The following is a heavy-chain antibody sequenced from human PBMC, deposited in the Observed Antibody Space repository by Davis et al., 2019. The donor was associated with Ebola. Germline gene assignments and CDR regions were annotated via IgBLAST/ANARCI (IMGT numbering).Heavy chain of an antibody. D-gene: IGHD5-18*01. Sequence: PSETLSLTCDTSGDTVSSIDGAWNWIRQSPSRGLEWLGRTYYSSSKRYNDYAVSVKSRITINPDTSKNQFSLQLNSVTPEDTALYYCARGWLRGGLDVWGEGTTVTVSS. V-gene: IGHV6-1*01. CDR2: TYYSSSKRYN. CDR3: ARGWLRGGLDV. CDR1: GDTVSSIDGA. J-gene: IGHJ6*04.